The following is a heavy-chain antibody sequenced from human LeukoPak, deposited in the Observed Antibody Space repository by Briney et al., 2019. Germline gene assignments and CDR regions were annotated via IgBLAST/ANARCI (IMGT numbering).Heavy chain of an antibody. CDR3: AKSIPAGIYYYGMDV. D-gene: IGHD6-13*01. J-gene: IGHJ6*02. Sequence: PGGSLRLSCAASRFTFNSYAMSWVRQAPGKGLEWVPAISGSGDSTYYADSVKGRFTISRDNSKNTLYLQMNSLRAEDTAVYYCAKSIPAGIYYYGMDVWGQGTTVTVSS. CDR1: RFTFNSYA. CDR2: ISGSGDST. V-gene: IGHV3-23*01.